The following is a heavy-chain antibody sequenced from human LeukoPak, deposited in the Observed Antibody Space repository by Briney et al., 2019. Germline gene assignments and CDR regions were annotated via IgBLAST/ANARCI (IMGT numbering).Heavy chain of an antibody. CDR2: TYSDGSR. J-gene: IGHJ4*02. Sequence: GGSLRLSCAASGFTVSSDHMSWVRQAPGKGLEWVAVTYSDGSRYHAESVKGRFTISRDNSKNTLYLQMNSLRAQVTAVYYCARVWELSFDYWGQGTLVTVSS. CDR1: GFTVSSDH. CDR3: ARVWELSFDY. D-gene: IGHD1-26*01. V-gene: IGHV3-53*01.